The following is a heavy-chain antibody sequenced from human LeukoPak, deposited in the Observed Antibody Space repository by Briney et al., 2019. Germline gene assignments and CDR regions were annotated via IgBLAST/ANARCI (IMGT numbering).Heavy chain of an antibody. J-gene: IGHJ4*02. CDR3: AKEGHWGSSYFGY. CDR2: ISYAGSNK. CDR1: GFTFSSYG. D-gene: IGHD7-27*01. Sequence: GGSLRLSCTASGFTFSSYGMHWVRQVPGKGLEWVAVISYAGSNKYYADSVKGRFTISRDNSKNTLYLQMNSLRAEDTAVYYCAKEGHWGSSYFGYWGQGTLVTVSS. V-gene: IGHV3-30*18.